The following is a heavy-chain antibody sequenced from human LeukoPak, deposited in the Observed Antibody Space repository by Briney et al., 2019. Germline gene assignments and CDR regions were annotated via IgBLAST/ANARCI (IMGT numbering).Heavy chain of an antibody. V-gene: IGHV4-59*08. Sequence: EPSETLSLTCTVSGGSISSYYWSWIRQPPGKGLEWIGYIYYSGSTNYNPSLKSRVTISVDTSKNQFSLKLSSVTAADTAVYYCARLSLDYGGNVDYWGQGTLVTVSS. D-gene: IGHD4-17*01. CDR3: ARLSLDYGGNVDY. J-gene: IGHJ4*02. CDR2: IYYSGST. CDR1: GGSISSYY.